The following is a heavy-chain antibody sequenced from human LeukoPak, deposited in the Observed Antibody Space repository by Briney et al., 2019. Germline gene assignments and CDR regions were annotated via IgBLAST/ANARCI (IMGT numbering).Heavy chain of an antibody. CDR2: ISSSSSYI. V-gene: IGHV3-21*01. CDR3: SIRVGGYYIDY. Sequence: PGGSLRPSCAASGFTFSYYNMNWIRLAPGKGLEWVSSISSSSSYIYYADSVKGRFTISRDNAKSSLYLQMNSLRAEDTAVYYCSIRVGGYYIDYWGQGTLVTVSS. J-gene: IGHJ4*02. CDR1: GFTFSYYN. D-gene: IGHD1-26*01.